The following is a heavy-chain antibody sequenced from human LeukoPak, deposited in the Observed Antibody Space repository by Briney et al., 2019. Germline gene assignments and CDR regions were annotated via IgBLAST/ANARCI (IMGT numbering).Heavy chain of an antibody. V-gene: IGHV1-46*01. CDR1: GYTFTSYY. CDR2: INPSGGST. Sequence: PLASVKVSCKASGYTFTSYYMHWVRQAPGQGLEWMGIINPSGGSTSYAQKFQGRVTMTRDTSTSTVYMELSSLRSEDTAVYYCARERVDYYGSGSAIYDCYGMDVWGQGTTVTVSS. D-gene: IGHD3-10*01. CDR3: ARERVDYYGSGSAIYDCYGMDV. J-gene: IGHJ6*02.